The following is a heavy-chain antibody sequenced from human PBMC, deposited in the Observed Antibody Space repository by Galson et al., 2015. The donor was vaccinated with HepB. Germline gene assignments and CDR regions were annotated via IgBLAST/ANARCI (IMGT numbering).Heavy chain of an antibody. V-gene: IGHV5-51*01. CDR1: GYSFTSYW. Sequence: QSGAEVKKPGESLKISCKGSGYSFTSYWIGWVRQMPGKGLEWMGIIYPGDSDTRYSPSFQGQVTISADKSISTAYLQWSSLKASDTAMYYCARVIAVAGTLGNYFDYWGQGTLVTVSS. D-gene: IGHD6-19*01. J-gene: IGHJ4*02. CDR2: IYPGDSDT. CDR3: ARVIAVAGTLGNYFDY.